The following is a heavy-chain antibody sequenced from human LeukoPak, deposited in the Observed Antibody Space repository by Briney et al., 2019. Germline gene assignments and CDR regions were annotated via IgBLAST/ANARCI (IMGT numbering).Heavy chain of an antibody. CDR3: ARAFGLTDY. Sequence: GGSLRLSCAASGFTFTTYSMNWVRQAPGRGLEWVSSISSSSSYIYYADSVKGRFTISRDNAKNSLYLQMNSLRDEDTAVYYCARAFGLTDYWGQGTLVTVSS. CDR2: ISSSSSYI. CDR1: GFTFTTYS. J-gene: IGHJ4*02. V-gene: IGHV3-21*01. D-gene: IGHD3/OR15-3a*01.